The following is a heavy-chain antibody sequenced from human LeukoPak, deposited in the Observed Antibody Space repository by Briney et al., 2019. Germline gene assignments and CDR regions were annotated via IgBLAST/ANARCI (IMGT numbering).Heavy chain of an antibody. CDR1: GFTFSSYS. Sequence: GGSLRLSCAASGFTFSSYSMNWVRQAPGKGLEWVSSISSSSSYIYYAHSMKGRLTISRDNAKNSLYLHMNSLRAEDTAVYYCARDNLYSSGWYYFDYWGQGTLVTVSS. D-gene: IGHD6-19*01. CDR3: ARDNLYSSGWYYFDY. V-gene: IGHV3-21*01. J-gene: IGHJ4*02. CDR2: ISSSSSYI.